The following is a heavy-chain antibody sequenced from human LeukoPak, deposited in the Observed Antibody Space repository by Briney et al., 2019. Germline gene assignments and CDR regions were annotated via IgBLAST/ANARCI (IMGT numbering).Heavy chain of an antibody. CDR1: SGSFSGYY. J-gene: IGHJ4*02. Sequence: SETLSLTCAVYSGSFSGYYWTWFRQPPGRGLEWIGEFNHSWGAKYNPSLKSRATISVDTSKNQFSLKLSSVTAADTAVYYCARRRSGVVDYWGQGTLVTVSS. CDR3: ARRRSGVVDY. V-gene: IGHV4-34*01. D-gene: IGHD2-8*01. CDR2: FNHSWGA.